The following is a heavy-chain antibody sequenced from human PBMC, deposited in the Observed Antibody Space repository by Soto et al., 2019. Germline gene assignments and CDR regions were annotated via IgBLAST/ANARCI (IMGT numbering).Heavy chain of an antibody. Sequence: GASVKVSCKASGYTFTSYGISWVRQAPGQGLEWMGWISAYNGNTNYAQKLQGRVTMTTDTSTSTAYMELRSLRSDDTAVYYCARDGQLELKEQGAFDIWGQGTMVTVSS. J-gene: IGHJ3*02. CDR2: ISAYNGNT. V-gene: IGHV1-18*01. CDR1: GYTFTSYG. CDR3: ARDGQLELKEQGAFDI. D-gene: IGHD1-7*01.